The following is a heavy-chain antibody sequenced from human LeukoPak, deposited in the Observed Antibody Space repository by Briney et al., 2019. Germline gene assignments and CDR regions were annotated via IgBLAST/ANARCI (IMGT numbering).Heavy chain of an antibody. CDR1: GFTFSSYA. CDR2: ISDSGGTT. D-gene: IGHD1-7*01. V-gene: IGHV3-23*01. CDR3: AKSATGTTSNWFDP. J-gene: IGHJ5*02. Sequence: KTGGSLRLSCAASGFTFSSYAMSWVRQAPGKGLEWVSAISDSGGTTYYADSVKGRFTISRDNSKNTLYLQMNSLRAEDTAVYYCAKSATGTTSNWFDPWGQGTLVTVSS.